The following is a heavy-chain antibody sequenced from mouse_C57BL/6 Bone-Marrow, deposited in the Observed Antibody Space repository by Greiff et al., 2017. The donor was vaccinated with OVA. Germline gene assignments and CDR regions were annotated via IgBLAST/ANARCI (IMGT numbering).Heavy chain of an antibody. Sequence: QVQLKQPGAELVMPGASVKLSCKASGYTFTSYWMHWVKQRPGQGLEWIGEIDPSDSYTYYNQKFKGKSTLTVDKSSSTAYMQSSSLTAEDTAVYYCARRWVFDYWGQGTTLTVSS. J-gene: IGHJ2*01. V-gene: IGHV1-69*01. CDR1: GYTFTSYW. CDR3: ARRWVFDY. CDR2: IDPSDSYT. D-gene: IGHD4-1*01.